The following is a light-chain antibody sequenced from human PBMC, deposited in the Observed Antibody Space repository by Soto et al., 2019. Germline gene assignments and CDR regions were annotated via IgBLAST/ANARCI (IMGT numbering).Light chain of an antibody. V-gene: IGLV2-14*01. CDR1: SSDVGGYTY. J-gene: IGLJ1*01. CDR3: NSYRDSSTFV. Sequence: QSALTQPASVSGSPGQSITISCTGTSSDVGGYTYVSWYQQYPGKAPKLMIYDVSNRPSGFSHRFSGSKSGNTASLTISGLQAEDEADYYCNSYRDSSTFVFGSGTKVTVL. CDR2: DVS.